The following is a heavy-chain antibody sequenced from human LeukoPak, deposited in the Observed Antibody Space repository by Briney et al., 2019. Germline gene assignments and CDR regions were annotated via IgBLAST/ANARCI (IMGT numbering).Heavy chain of an antibody. CDR2: ISYDGSNK. D-gene: IGHD2-15*01. Sequence: PGRSLRLSCAASGFTFSSYAMHWVRQAPGKGLEWVAVISYDGSNKYYADSVKGRFTISRDSSKNTLYLQMNSLRAEDTAVYYCARGSRIVVVVAATSWFDPWGQGTLVTVSS. CDR3: ARGSRIVVVVAATSWFDP. J-gene: IGHJ5*02. CDR1: GFTFSSYA. V-gene: IGHV3-30-3*01.